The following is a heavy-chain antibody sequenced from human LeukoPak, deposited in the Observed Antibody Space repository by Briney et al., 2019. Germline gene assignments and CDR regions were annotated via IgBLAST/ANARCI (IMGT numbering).Heavy chain of an antibody. V-gene: IGHV3-64*01. Sequence: PGGSLRLSCAASGFTFSSFAMHWVRQAPGKGLEYVSAISSNGGSTYYANSVKGRFTISRDNSKNTLFLQMGSLTAEDTAVYYCAREEMATISDAFDIWGQGTMVTVSS. J-gene: IGHJ3*02. CDR3: AREEMATISDAFDI. D-gene: IGHD5-24*01. CDR1: GFTFSSFA. CDR2: ISSNGGST.